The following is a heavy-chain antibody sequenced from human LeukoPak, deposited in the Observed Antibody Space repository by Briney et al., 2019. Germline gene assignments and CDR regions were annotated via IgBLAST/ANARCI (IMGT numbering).Heavy chain of an antibody. CDR1: GVTFSSSA. J-gene: IGHJ6*02. V-gene: IGHV3-23*01. Sequence: GGSLRLSCAASGVTFSSSAMSWVRQAPGEGLEWVSAISSSGGSTYYADSVKGRFTISRDNSKNTLYLQMNSLRAEDTAMYYCAKYCITTSCYGHYYGMDVWGQGTTVTVSS. CDR3: AKYCITTSCYGHYYGMDV. D-gene: IGHD2-2*01. CDR2: ISSSGGST.